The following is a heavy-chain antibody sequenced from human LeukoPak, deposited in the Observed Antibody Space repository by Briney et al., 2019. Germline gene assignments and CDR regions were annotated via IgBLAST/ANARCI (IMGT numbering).Heavy chain of an antibody. Sequence: GGSLRLSCAASGLTFSNYGMHWVRQAPGKGLEWVALIRYDGTNKYYADSVKGRFTISRDNSKNTLYLQMNSLRAGDTALYYCAKDRSFYYDSSDAFDIWGQGTMVTVSS. CDR3: AKDRSFYYDSSDAFDI. CDR1: GLTFSNYG. CDR2: IRYDGTNK. V-gene: IGHV3-30*02. J-gene: IGHJ3*02. D-gene: IGHD3-22*01.